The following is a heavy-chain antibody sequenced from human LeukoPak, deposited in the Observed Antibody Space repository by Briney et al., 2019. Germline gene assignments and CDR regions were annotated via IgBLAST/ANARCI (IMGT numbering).Heavy chain of an antibody. CDR1: GFTFSSYW. CDR2: IKHDGSEK. D-gene: IGHD5-24*01. J-gene: IGHJ4*02. CDR3: ARHRDTYFDY. V-gene: IGHV3-7*01. Sequence: GGSLRLSCAASGFTFSSYWMTWVRQAPGKGLEWVANIKHDGSEKYYVDAVRGRFTISRDNAENSLYLQMNSLSAEDTAVYSCARHRDTYFDYWGQGTLVTVSS.